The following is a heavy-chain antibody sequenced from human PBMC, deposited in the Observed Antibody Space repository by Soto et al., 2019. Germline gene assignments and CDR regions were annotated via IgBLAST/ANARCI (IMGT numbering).Heavy chain of an antibody. J-gene: IGHJ6*02. V-gene: IGHV4-34*01. CDR3: ARAPTNGQGYYYYGMDV. D-gene: IGHD1-1*01. CDR1: GGSFSGYY. Sequence: SETLSLTCAVYGGSFSGYYWSWIRQPPGKGLEWIGEINHSGSTNYNPSLKSRVTISVDTSKNQFSLKLSSVTAADTAVYYCARAPTNGQGYYYYGMDVWGQGTTVTSP. CDR2: INHSGST.